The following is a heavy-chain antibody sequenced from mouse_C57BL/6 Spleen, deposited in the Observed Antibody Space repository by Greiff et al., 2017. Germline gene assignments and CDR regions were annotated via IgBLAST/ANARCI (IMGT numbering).Heavy chain of an antibody. V-gene: IGHV3-6*01. CDR2: ISYDGSN. J-gene: IGHJ2*01. Sequence: VQLQQSGPGLVKPSQSLSLTCSVTGYSITSGYYWNWIRQFPGNKLEWMGYISYDGSNNYNPSLKNRISITRDTSKNQFFLKLNSVTTEDTATYYCAREGDYDYFDYWGQGTTRTVSS. CDR3: AREGDYDYFDY. CDR1: GYSITSGYY. D-gene: IGHD2-4*01.